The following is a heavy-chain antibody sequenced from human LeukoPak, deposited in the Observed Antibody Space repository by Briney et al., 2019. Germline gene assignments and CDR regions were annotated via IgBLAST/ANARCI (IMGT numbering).Heavy chain of an antibody. CDR2: ISYDGSNK. CDR1: AFSFSSYG. J-gene: IGHJ4*02. V-gene: IGHV3-30*18. D-gene: IGHD1-14*01. Sequence: GGSLRLSCAASAFSFSSYGMSWVRQAPGKGLEWVAVISYDGSNKYYADSVKGRFTISRDNSKNTLYLQMNSLRAEDTAVYYCAKGRKLWSPLSNWGQGTLVTVSS. CDR3: AKGRKLWSPLSN.